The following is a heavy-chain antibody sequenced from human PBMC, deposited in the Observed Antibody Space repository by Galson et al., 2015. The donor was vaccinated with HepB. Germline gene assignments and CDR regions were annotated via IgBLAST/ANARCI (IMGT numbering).Heavy chain of an antibody. D-gene: IGHD6-19*01. V-gene: IGHV3-48*03. CDR1: GFTFSNYE. Sequence: SLRLSCAASGFTFSNYEMNWVRLAPGKGLEWVAYISSIGNTIYYADSVKGRFTISRDNAKNSLYLQMNSLRVADTAVYYCARDLVGYTSGWYGVDGLDYWGQGTLATVSS. CDR2: ISSIGNTI. CDR3: ARDLVGYTSGWYGVDGLDY. J-gene: IGHJ4*02.